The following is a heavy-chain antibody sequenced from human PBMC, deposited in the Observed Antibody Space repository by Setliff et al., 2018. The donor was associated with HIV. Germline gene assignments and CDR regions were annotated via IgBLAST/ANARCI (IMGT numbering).Heavy chain of an antibody. CDR2: ISRDGNTI. J-gene: IGHJ4*02. D-gene: IGHD7-27*01. Sequence: PGGSLRLSCAASGFTFSDYYMSWLRQAPGKGLEWVSYISRDGNTIDYADSVKGRFTISRDNAKNSLYLQMNSLRAEDTAVYYCARDLHWAFDYWGQGTLVTVSS. CDR1: GFTFSDYY. V-gene: IGHV3-11*04. CDR3: ARDLHWAFDY.